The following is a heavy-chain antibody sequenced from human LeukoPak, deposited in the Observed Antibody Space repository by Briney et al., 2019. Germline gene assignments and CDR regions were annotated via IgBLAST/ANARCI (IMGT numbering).Heavy chain of an antibody. CDR2: INSDGSST. J-gene: IGHJ4*02. CDR3: TRGCSGGSCYNGY. CDR1: GFTFSSYW. D-gene: IGHD2-15*01. Sequence: GGSLRLSCAASGFTFSSYWMHWVRQAPGKRLVWVSRINSDGSSTSYADSVKGRFTISRDNAKNTLYLQMNSLRAEDTAVYYCTRGCSGGSCYNGYWGQGTLVTVSS. V-gene: IGHV3-74*01.